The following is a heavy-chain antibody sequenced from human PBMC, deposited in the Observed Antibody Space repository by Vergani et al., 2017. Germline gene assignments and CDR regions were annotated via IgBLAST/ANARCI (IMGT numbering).Heavy chain of an antibody. J-gene: IGHJ4*02. CDR3: ARDMGDCTNGVCCYFDY. CDR2: INPSGGST. CDR1: GYTFTSYY. Sequence: QVQLVQSGAEVKKPGASVKVSCKASGYTFTSYYMHWVRQAPGQGLEWMGIINPSGGSTSYAQKFQGRVTITRCTSTSTVYMELSSLRSEDTAVYYCARDMGDCTNGVCCYFDYWGQGTLVTVSS. D-gene: IGHD2-8*01. V-gene: IGHV1-46*01.